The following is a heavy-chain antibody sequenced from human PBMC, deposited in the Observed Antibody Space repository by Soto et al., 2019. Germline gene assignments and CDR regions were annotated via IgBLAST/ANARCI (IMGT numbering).Heavy chain of an antibody. CDR2: ISYDGSNK. Sequence: GGSLRLSCAASGFTFSSCGSHWVREAPGKGLEWVAVISYDGSNKYYADSVKGRFTISRDNSKNTLYLQMNSLRAEDTAVYYCARMRDLRNFDFWGQGTLVTVSS. CDR1: GFTFSSCG. V-gene: IGHV3-30*03. CDR3: ARMRDLRNFDF. D-gene: IGHD4-17*01. J-gene: IGHJ4*02.